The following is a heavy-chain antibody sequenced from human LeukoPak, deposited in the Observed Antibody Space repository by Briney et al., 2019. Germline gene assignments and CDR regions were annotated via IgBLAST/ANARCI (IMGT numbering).Heavy chain of an antibody. J-gene: IGHJ5*02. CDR3: AREIYDFWSGYFHTFDP. Sequence: SQTLSLTCTVSGGSISSGGYYWSWIRQHPGKGLEWIGYFYYSGSTYYNPSLKSRVTISVDTSKNQFSLKLSSVTAADTAVYYCAREIYDFWSGYFHTFDPWGQGTLVTVSS. D-gene: IGHD3-3*01. CDR2: FYYSGST. V-gene: IGHV4-31*03. CDR1: GGSISSGGYY.